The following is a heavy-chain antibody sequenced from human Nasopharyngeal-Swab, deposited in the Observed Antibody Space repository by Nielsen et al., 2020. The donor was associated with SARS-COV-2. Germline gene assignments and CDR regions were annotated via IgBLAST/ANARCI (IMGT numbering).Heavy chain of an antibody. Sequence: SVKVSCKASGYTFTSYYIHWVRQAPGQGLEWMGGIIPMVGITNYAPRFQGRVTMTADKSTSTAYMELSSLRSDDTAMYYCAREPQAGVVTTIDYFDSWGQGTLVTVSS. CDR3: AREPQAGVVTTIDYFDS. D-gene: IGHD2-21*02. CDR2: IIPMVGIT. CDR1: GYTFTSYY. J-gene: IGHJ4*02. V-gene: IGHV1-69*10.